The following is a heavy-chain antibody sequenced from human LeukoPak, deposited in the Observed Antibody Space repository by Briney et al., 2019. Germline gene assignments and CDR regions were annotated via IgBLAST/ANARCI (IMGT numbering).Heavy chain of an antibody. Sequence: GRSLRLSCAASGFTFSSYGMHWVRQAPGKGLVWVAVIWYDGSNKYYADSVKGRFTISRDNSKDTLYLQMNSPRAEDTAVYYCARDYRFGELLVDYWGQGTLVTVSS. CDR2: IWYDGSNK. CDR3: ARDYRFGELLVDY. V-gene: IGHV3-33*01. D-gene: IGHD3-10*01. J-gene: IGHJ4*02. CDR1: GFTFSSYG.